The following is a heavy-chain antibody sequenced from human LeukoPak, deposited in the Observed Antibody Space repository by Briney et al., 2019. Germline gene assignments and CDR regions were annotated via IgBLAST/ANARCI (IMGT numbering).Heavy chain of an antibody. CDR1: GGSISSGGYY. CDR2: IYYSGST. D-gene: IGHD3-10*01. Sequence: SETLSLTCTVSGGSISSGGYYWSWIRQHPGKGLEWIGYIYYSGSTYYNPSLKSRVTISVDTSKNQFSLKLSSVTAADTAVYYCARRYRSGNYYRDDSWGQGTLVTVSS. CDR3: ARRYRSGNYYRDDS. J-gene: IGHJ5*01. V-gene: IGHV4-31*03.